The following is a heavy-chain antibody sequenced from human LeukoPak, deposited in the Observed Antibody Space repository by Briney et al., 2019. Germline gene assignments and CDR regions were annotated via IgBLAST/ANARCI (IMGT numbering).Heavy chain of an antibody. Sequence: GGSLRLSCAASGFTVSSNYMSWVRQAPGKGLEWVSVIDSGGSTYYADSVKGRFTIYRDNSRNTLYLQMNSLRAEDTAVYYCARSTVVTGRYYYYYMDVWGKGTTVSGSS. CDR1: GFTVSSNY. CDR2: IDSGGST. D-gene: IGHD4-23*01. V-gene: IGHV3-53*01. J-gene: IGHJ6*03. CDR3: ARSTVVTGRYYYYYMDV.